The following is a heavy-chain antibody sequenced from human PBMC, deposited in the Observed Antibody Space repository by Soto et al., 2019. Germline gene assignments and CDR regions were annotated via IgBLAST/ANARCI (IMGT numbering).Heavy chain of an antibody. Sequence: GESLKISCAASGFTFSSYWMSWVRQAPGKGLEWVANIKQDGSEKYYVDSVKGRFTISRDNAKNSLYLQMDSLRAEDTAVYYCAREDFWSGYYSSWYYYGMDVWGQGTTVTVSS. D-gene: IGHD3-3*01. J-gene: IGHJ6*02. V-gene: IGHV3-7*01. CDR1: GFTFSSYW. CDR3: AREDFWSGYYSSWYYYGMDV. CDR2: IKQDGSEK.